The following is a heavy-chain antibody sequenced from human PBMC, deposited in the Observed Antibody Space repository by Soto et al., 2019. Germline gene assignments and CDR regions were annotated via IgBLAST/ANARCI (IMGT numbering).Heavy chain of an antibody. Sequence: PSETLSLTCTVSGGSISSSSYYWGWIRQPPGKGLEWIGNIYYSGSTYYNPSLKSRVTISVDTSKNQFSLKLLSVTAADSAVYYCARLSTVTAYFYSWGRGTLVTVSS. V-gene: IGHV4-39*01. D-gene: IGHD4-17*01. CDR3: ARLSTVTAYFYS. CDR2: IYYSGST. CDR1: GGSISSSSYY. J-gene: IGHJ4*02.